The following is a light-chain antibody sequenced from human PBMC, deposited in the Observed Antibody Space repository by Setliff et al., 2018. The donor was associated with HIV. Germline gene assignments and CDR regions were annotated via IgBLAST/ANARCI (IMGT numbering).Light chain of an antibody. Sequence: LTQPPSVSGAPGQRVSISCTGSSSNIGAGSDVHWYQQLPGTAPKLLIYGNKNRPSGVPERFSASNSGTSASLAITGXQAEDEADYYCQSYNSSLSGYVFGTGTKVTVL. CDR3: QSYNSSLSGYV. J-gene: IGLJ1*01. V-gene: IGLV1-40*01. CDR1: SSNIGAGSD. CDR2: GNK.